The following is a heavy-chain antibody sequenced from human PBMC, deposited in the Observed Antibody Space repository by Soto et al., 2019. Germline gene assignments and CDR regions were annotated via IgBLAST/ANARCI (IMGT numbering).Heavy chain of an antibody. CDR2: IGRRSDI. CDR3: AREETAWPLAYGLDV. D-gene: IGHD2-21*02. CDR1: GFSFSTYS. V-gene: IGHV3-21*01. Sequence: TGGSLRLSCEASGFSFSTYSMHWVRQAPGKGLEWVSSIGRRSDIYYADSVKGRFTISRDNAKNSVSLQMNSLRDEDTAVYYCAREETAWPLAYGLDVWGQGTMVTVS. J-gene: IGHJ6*02.